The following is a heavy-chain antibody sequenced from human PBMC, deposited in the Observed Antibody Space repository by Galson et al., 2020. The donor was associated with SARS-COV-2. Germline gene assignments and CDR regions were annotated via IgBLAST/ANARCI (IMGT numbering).Heavy chain of an antibody. CDR3: AKRLAPGIGQPDDF. D-gene: IGHD6-13*01. V-gene: IGHV3-23*01. CDR2: VAASGDGT. Sequence: GGSLRLSCAASGFTFSSYSMSWARQAPGRGLEWVSGVAASGDGTLYADSVKGRFSISRDNSRNTLFLQMDSLTAEDTAVYHCAKRLAPGIGQPDDFWGQGTLVTVSS. CDR1: GFTFSSYS. J-gene: IGHJ4*02.